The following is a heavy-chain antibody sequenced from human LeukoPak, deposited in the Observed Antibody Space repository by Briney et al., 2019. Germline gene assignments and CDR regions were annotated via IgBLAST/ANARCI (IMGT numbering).Heavy chain of an antibody. D-gene: IGHD3-10*01. J-gene: IGHJ4*02. CDR3: ARDYSGSLDY. CDR2: SQNSGCT. CDR1: GGSLSSAHG. Sequence: SETLSLTCTVSGGSLSSAHGWSWIWQPPGKGLEWIGYSQNSGCTNCNPSLKSRVTISVDTSKNQFSLKLSSVTAADTAVCYCARDYSGSLDYWGQGTLVTVSS. V-gene: IGHV4-61*01.